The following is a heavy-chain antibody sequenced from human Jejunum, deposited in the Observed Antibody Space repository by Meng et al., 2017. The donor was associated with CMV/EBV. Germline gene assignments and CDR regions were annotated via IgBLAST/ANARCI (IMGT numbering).Heavy chain of an antibody. CDR3: ARHEVVGTAIFDY. J-gene: IGHJ4*02. V-gene: IGHV4-4*07. CDR1: GGSISNYY. D-gene: IGHD6-19*01. CDR2: IYSSGTT. Sequence: GQLQESGPGLVKPSETLSLTCTVSGGSISNYYWSWIRQPAGKGLEYIGRIYSSGTTKYNPSLNSRVTMSVDTSKNQFSLKVRSVTAADTAVYLCARHEVVGTAIFDYWGQGTLVTVSS.